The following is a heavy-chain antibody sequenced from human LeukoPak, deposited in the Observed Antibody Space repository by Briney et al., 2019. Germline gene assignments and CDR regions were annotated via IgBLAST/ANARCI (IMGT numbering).Heavy chain of an antibody. J-gene: IGHJ3*02. V-gene: IGHV4-39*07. CDR3: ARADYDDPNRGAFDI. CDR1: GGSFSSSSYY. D-gene: IGHD4-17*01. Sequence: SETLSLTCAVYGGSFSSSSYYWGWIRQPPGKGLEWIGSIYYSGSTYYNPSLKSRVTISVDTSKNQFSLKLSSVTAADTAVYYCARADYDDPNRGAFDIWGQGTMVTVSS. CDR2: IYYSGST.